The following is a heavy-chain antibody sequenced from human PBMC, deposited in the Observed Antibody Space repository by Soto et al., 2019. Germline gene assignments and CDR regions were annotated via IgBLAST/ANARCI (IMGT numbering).Heavy chain of an antibody. J-gene: IGHJ6*02. Sequence: GGSLRLSCAASGFTFYNYAMSWVRQAPGKGLEWVAGISGSGTYTYYADFVKGRFTFSRDNSKNTLYLQMNSLRAEDTAVYYCAKGPRVVRDYYHGMDVWGQGTTVTVSS. V-gene: IGHV3-23*01. CDR3: AKGPRVVRDYYHGMDV. D-gene: IGHD2-15*01. CDR1: GFTFYNYA. CDR2: ISGSGTYT.